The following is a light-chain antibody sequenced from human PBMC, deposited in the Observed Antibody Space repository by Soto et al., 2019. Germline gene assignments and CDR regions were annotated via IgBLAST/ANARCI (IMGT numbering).Light chain of an antibody. Sequence: EIVMTQSPATLSVSPGERGTLSCGASQSVSSNLAWYQQKPGQAPRLLIYADSNRATGIPARFSGSGSGRDFTLTISSLEPEDFSVYYCQQRYKWPITFGQGTRLEI. J-gene: IGKJ5*01. CDR2: ADS. CDR1: QSVSSN. CDR3: QQRYKWPIT. V-gene: IGKV3-11*02.